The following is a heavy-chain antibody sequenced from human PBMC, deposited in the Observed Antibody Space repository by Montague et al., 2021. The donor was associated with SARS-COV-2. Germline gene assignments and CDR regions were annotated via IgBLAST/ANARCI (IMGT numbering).Heavy chain of an antibody. D-gene: IGHD3-10*01. CDR2: IYTSGST. J-gene: IGHJ6*02. V-gene: IGHV4-4*07. CDR3: AREAWFGDKTSASEYYGMDV. CDR1: GGSISSYY. Sequence: SETLSLTCTVSGGSISSYYWSWIRQPAGKGLEWIGRIYTSGSTNYNPSLKSRVNMSVDTSKNQFSLKLSSVTAADTAVYYCAREAWFGDKTSASEYYGMDVWGQGTTVTVSS.